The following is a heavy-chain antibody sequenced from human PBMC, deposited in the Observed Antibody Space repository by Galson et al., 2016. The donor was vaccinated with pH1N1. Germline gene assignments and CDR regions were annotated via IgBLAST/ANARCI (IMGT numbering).Heavy chain of an antibody. CDR2: ISGYNGDT. D-gene: IGHD1-26*01. CDR3: ARDEGSWTV. Sequence: SVKVSCKASGYTFSNYGIIWVRQAPRQAFEWLGWISGYNGDTIYAQKFQSRVTMTTDPPTSTAYMDLRSLRSDDPAVDYCARDEGSWTVWGQGSLGTVSS. V-gene: IGHV1-18*01. J-gene: IGHJ4*02. CDR1: GYTFSNYG.